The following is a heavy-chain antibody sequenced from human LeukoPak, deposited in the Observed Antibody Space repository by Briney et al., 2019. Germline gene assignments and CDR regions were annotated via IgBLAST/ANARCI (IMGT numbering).Heavy chain of an antibody. CDR2: INPNSGGT. CDR1: GYTFTGYY. Sequence: GASVKVSCKASGYTFTGYYMHWVRQAPGQGLEWMGWINPNSGGTNYAQKFQGRVTMTRDTSISTAYMELSRLRSDDTAVYYCARDGPLYCRSSTCYYYFDSWGQGTLVTVSS. J-gene: IGHJ4*02. V-gene: IGHV1-2*02. D-gene: IGHD2-2*01. CDR3: ARDGPLYCRSSTCYYYFDS.